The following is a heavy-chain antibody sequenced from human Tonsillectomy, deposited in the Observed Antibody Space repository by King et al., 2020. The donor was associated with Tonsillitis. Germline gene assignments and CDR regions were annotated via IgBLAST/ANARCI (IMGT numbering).Heavy chain of an antibody. Sequence: VQLVESGGGLVQPGGSLTLSCAASGFSFSTHWMSWVRQAPGKGLEWVANVKHDGSDRYYVDSVRGRFIISRDNANNSLFLQMNSLRAQDTAVYYCARGGRNGNFDYWGQGTLVTASS. CDR3: ARGGRNGNFDY. J-gene: IGHJ4*02. V-gene: IGHV3-7*01. D-gene: IGHD1-26*01. CDR1: GFSFSTHW. CDR2: VKHDGSDR.